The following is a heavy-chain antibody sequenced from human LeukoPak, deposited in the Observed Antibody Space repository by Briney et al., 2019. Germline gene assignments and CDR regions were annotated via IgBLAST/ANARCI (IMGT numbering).Heavy chain of an antibody. CDR3: ARGRQAGVYYYYYYIDV. CDR2: ISGSGTI. CDR1: GGSINSY. D-gene: IGHD6-19*01. V-gene: IGHV4-4*07. Sequence: SETLSLTCTVSGGSINSYWSWIRQPAGKGLEWIGRISGSGTITYNPALQSRLSISIDTSKNQFSLKLMSVTAADTAVYYCARGRQAGVYYYYYYIDVWGKGTTVTVSS. J-gene: IGHJ6*03.